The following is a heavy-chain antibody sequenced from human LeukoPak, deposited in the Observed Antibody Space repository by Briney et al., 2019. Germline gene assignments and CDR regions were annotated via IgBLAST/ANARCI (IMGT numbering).Heavy chain of an antibody. CDR1: GFTFSRSW. J-gene: IGHJ4*02. CDR3: ARNLGSAYSDYFDY. V-gene: IGHV3-7*04. Sequence: GGSLRLSCAASGFTFSRSWMSWVRQAPGKGLEWVANIKQDGSEKFYVDSVKGRFTISRDNAKTSLYLQMNSLRAEDTAVYYCARNLGSAYSDYFDYWGQGTLVTVSS. CDR2: IKQDGSEK. D-gene: IGHD2-15*01.